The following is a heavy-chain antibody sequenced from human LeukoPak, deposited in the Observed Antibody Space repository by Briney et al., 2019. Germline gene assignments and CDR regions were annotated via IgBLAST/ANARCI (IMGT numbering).Heavy chain of an antibody. CDR3: ARAVRVPSPYYYYYMDV. D-gene: IGHD2-2*01. Sequence: ASVKVSCKASGYTFTSYGISWVRQAPGQGLEWMGWISAYNGNTNYAQKLQGRVTMTTDTSTSTAYMELRSLRSDDTAVYYCARAVRVPSPYYYYYMDVWGKGTTVTVSS. CDR1: GYTFTSYG. J-gene: IGHJ6*03. V-gene: IGHV1-18*01. CDR2: ISAYNGNT.